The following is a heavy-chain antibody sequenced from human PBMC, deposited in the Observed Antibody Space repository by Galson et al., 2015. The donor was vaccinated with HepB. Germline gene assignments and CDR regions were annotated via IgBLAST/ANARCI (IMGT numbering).Heavy chain of an antibody. V-gene: IGHV4-34*01. J-gene: IGHJ5*02. CDR1: GGSFSGYY. Sequence: SLTCAVYGGSFSGYYWSWIRQPPGKGLEWIGEINHSGSTNYNPSLKSRVTISVDTSKNQFSLKLSSVTAADTAVYYCARDPYGSGSPPWGQGTLVTVSS. CDR2: INHSGST. D-gene: IGHD3-10*01. CDR3: ARDPYGSGSPP.